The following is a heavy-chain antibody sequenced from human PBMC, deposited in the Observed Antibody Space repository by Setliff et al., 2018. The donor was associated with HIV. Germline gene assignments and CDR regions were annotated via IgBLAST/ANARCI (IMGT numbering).Heavy chain of an antibody. CDR1: GGSIGSGSHY. V-gene: IGHV4-61*09. Sequence: SETLSLTCTVSGGSIGSGSHYWSWIRQPAGKGLEWIGHIYTTGGTNYNPPLKSRVTISADTSNNQFSLRLTSMTAADTAVYYCAKTSVGATGLYAFDIWGQGTMVTVSS. D-gene: IGHD1-26*01. CDR2: IYTTGGT. J-gene: IGHJ3*02. CDR3: AKTSVGATGLYAFDI.